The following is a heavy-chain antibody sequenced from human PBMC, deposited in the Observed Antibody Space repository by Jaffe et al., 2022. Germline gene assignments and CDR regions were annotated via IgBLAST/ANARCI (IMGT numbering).Heavy chain of an antibody. CDR3: ARNLVSRGARLVVVPKTFYFDY. D-gene: IGHD2-15*01. J-gene: IGHJ4*02. Sequence: QVQLQESGPGLVKPSGTLSLTCAVSGGSISSSNWWSWIRQPPGKGLEWIGEIYHSGSTNYNPSLKSRVTISVDKSKNQFSLKLSSVTAADTAVYYCARNLVSRGARLVVVPKTFYFDYWGQGTLVTVSS. CDR2: IYHSGST. V-gene: IGHV4-4*02. CDR1: GGSISSSNW.